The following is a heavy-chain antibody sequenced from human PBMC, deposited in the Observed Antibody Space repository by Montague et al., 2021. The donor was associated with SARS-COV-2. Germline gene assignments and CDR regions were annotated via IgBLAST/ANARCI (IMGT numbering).Heavy chain of an antibody. V-gene: IGHV4-59*01. CDR2: IYYSGST. J-gene: IGHJ2*01. CDR1: GDSTSSYY. CDR3: ARTIVVVSAASRYFDL. Sequence: SETLSLTCTVSGDSTSSYYWSWIRQPLGKGLEWIGCIYYSGSTNYNPSLKSRVTISVDTSKTQFSLKLNSVTAADTAVYYCARTIVVVSAASRYFDLWGRGTLVTVSS. D-gene: IGHD2-2*01.